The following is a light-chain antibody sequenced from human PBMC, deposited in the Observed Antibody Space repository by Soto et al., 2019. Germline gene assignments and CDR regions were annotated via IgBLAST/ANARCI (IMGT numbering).Light chain of an antibody. J-gene: IGKJ3*01. CDR3: QQYDNLPLS. V-gene: IGKV1-33*01. CDR2: DAS. Sequence: DIQMTQSPSSLSASVGDRVTITCQASQDISNYLNWYQQKTGKAPKLLIYDASNLETGVPSRFSGSGSGTDFTFSISSLQPEDIATYDCQQYDNLPLSFGPGTKVDIK. CDR1: QDISNY.